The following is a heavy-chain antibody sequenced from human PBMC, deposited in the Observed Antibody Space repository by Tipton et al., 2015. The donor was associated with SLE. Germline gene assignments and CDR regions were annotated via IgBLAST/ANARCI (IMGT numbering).Heavy chain of an antibody. CDR2: IYTSGST. Sequence: TLSLTCTVSGGSISSYYWSWIRQPAGKGLEWIGRIYTSGSTNYNPSPKSRVTMSVDTSKNQFSLKLSSVTAADTAVYYCARGVVVVAATYPYYFDYWGQGTLVTVSS. J-gene: IGHJ4*02. CDR3: ARGVVVVAATYPYYFDY. D-gene: IGHD2-15*01. V-gene: IGHV4-4*07. CDR1: GGSISSYY.